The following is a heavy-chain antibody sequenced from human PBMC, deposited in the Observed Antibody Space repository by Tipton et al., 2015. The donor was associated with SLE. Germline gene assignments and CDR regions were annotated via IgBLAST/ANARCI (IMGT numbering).Heavy chain of an antibody. J-gene: IGHJ4*02. Sequence: TLSLTCTVSGGSVSSGSYYWSWIRQPPGKGLEWIGYIYYSGSTNYNPSLKSRVTISVDTSKNQFSLKLSSVTAADTAVYYCARYRAAGYFDYWGQGTLVTVSS. CDR1: GGSVSSGSYY. CDR2: IYYSGST. CDR3: ARYRAAGYFDY. D-gene: IGHD6-13*01. V-gene: IGHV4-61*01.